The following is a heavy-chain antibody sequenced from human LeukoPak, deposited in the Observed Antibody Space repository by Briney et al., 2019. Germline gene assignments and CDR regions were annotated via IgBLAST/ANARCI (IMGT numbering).Heavy chain of an antibody. CDR1: GDSVSSNRAA. V-gene: IGHV6-1*01. Sequence: SQTLSLTCAISGDSVSSNRAAWNWIRQSPSRGLEWLGRTYYRSKWFNEYAVSVKSRITVNPETSKNHFSLQLHSVTPADTAVYYCARASGTYAWFYFDYWGQGALVTVSS. D-gene: IGHD1-26*01. J-gene: IGHJ4*02. CDR3: ARASGTYAWFYFDY. CDR2: TYYRSKWFN.